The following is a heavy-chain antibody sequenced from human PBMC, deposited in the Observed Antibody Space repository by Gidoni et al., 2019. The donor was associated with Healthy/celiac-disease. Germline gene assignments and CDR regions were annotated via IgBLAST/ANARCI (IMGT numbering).Heavy chain of an antibody. CDR1: GYTFTSYA. J-gene: IGHJ6*03. Sequence: QVQLVQSGSELKKPGASVKVSCKASGYTFTSYAMNWVRQAPGQGLEWMGWINTNTGNPTYAQGFTGRFVFSLDTSVSTAYLQISSLKAEDTAVYYCARGGEDIVVVPAAPRYYYMDVWGKGTTVTVSS. V-gene: IGHV7-4-1*02. CDR3: ARGGEDIVVVPAAPRYYYMDV. CDR2: INTNTGNP. D-gene: IGHD2-2*01.